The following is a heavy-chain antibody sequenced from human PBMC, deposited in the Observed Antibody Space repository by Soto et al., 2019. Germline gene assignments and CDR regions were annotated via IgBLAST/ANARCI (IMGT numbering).Heavy chain of an antibody. CDR3: AKAVGGYYYGLDV. Sequence: EVQLVESGGVVVLPGGSLRLSCAASGFTFSGYSMHWVRQAPGKGFELVSLFSWDGSSAYYVESVKGRFTTTRDNSKNSLYLQMNSLSPEDTAVYYCAKAVGGYYYGLDVWGQGTTVTVSS. CDR2: FSWDGSSA. V-gene: IGHV3-43*01. J-gene: IGHJ6*02. D-gene: IGHD3-16*01. CDR1: GFTFSGYS.